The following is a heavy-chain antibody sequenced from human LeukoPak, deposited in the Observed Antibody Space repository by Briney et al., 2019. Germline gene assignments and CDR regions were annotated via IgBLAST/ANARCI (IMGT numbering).Heavy chain of an antibody. V-gene: IGHV4-39*01. J-gene: IGHJ3*02. CDR3: AGPTYYYDSSGYYRAFDI. D-gene: IGHD3-22*01. Sequence: SETLSLTCSVSGGSISSSRSYWGWIRQPPGKGLEWIGSIYYSGSTYYNPSLKSRVTISVDTSKNQFSLKLSSVTAADTAVYYCAGPTYYYDSSGYYRAFDIWGQGTMVTVSS. CDR1: GGSISSSRSY. CDR2: IYYSGST.